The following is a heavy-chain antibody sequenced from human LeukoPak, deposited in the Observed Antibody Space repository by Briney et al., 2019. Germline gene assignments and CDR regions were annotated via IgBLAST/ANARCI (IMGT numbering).Heavy chain of an antibody. CDR1: GFTFSSYS. D-gene: IGHD3-22*01. CDR2: ISSSSSHI. Sequence: GGSLRLSCAASGFTFSSYSMNWVRQAPGKGLEWVSSISSSSSHIYYADSVKGRFTISRDNAKNSLYLQMNSLRAEDTAVYYCARDLFYYYDSSPFDYWGQGTLVTVSS. V-gene: IGHV3-21*01. CDR3: ARDLFYYYDSSPFDY. J-gene: IGHJ4*02.